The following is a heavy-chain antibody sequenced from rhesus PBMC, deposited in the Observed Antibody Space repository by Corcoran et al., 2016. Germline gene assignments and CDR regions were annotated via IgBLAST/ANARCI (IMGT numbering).Heavy chain of an antibody. CDR3: AKDGFDY. Sequence: EVQLVDSGGGLAKPGGSLRLSCAASGFTFSSSWMNWVRQTPGKGPGWISAINYGGDITYSADSVKGRFTISRDNSKNTLSLQMNSLRGEDTAVYYCAKDGFDYWGQGVLVTVSS. CDR2: INYGGDIT. J-gene: IGHJ4*01. V-gene: IGHV3S42*01. CDR1: GFTFSSSW.